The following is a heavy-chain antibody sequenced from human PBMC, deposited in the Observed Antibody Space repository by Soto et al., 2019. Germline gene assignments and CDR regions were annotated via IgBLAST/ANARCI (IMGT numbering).Heavy chain of an antibody. V-gene: IGHV1-69*01. CDR3: ASGGRGRGYSYGLLASGTYYYYGMDV. D-gene: IGHD5-18*01. CDR2: IIPIFGTA. CDR1: GGTFSSYA. Sequence: QVQLVQSGAEVKKPGSSVKVSCKASGGTFSSYAISWVRQAPGQGREWMGGIIPIFGTANYAQKFQGRVTITADESTSTAYMELSSLRSEDTAVYYCASGGRGRGYSYGLLASGTYYYYGMDVWGQGTTVTVSS. J-gene: IGHJ6*02.